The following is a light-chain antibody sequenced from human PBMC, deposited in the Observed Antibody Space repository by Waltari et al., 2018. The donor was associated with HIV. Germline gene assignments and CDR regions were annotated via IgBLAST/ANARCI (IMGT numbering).Light chain of an antibody. J-gene: IGKJ4*01. CDR3: QQYYSTPLT. CDR2: WAS. Sequence: DIVMTQSPDSLAVSLGERATINCKSSQSILYRSRNKNYLAWYQQKPGQPPKLHIYWASTRESGVPDRFSGSGSGTDFTLTISSLQAEDVAVYYCQQYYSTPLTFGGGTKVEIK. CDR1: QSILYRSRNKNY. V-gene: IGKV4-1*01.